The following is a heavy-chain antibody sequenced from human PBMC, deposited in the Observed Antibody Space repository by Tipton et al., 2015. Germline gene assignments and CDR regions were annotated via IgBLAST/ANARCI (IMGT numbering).Heavy chain of an antibody. CDR3: ARDQRDYGDYMDAFDI. J-gene: IGHJ3*02. CDR1: GGSISSSSYY. CDR2: IQYSGST. V-gene: IGHV4-61*05. D-gene: IGHD4-17*01. Sequence: TLSLTCDVSGGSISSSSYYWAWIRQPPGKELEWIGYIQYSGSTNYNPSLKSRVTISVDTSKTQFSLKMSSVTASDTAVYYCARDQRDYGDYMDAFDIWGQGTMVTVSS.